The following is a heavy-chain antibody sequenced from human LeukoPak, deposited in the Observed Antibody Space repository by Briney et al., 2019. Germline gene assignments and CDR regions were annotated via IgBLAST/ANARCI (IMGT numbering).Heavy chain of an antibody. CDR3: ARVAVAATGGYIDS. CDR1: GGSVSSGSYY. J-gene: IGHJ4*02. Sequence: PSETLSLTCTVSGGSVSSGSYYWSWIRQPPGKGLEWIGYIYYSGSTNYNPSLKSRVTISVDTSKNQFSLNLRSVTAADTAVYYCARVAVAATGGYIDSWGQGTLVAVSS. V-gene: IGHV4-61*01. CDR2: IYYSGST. D-gene: IGHD6-19*01.